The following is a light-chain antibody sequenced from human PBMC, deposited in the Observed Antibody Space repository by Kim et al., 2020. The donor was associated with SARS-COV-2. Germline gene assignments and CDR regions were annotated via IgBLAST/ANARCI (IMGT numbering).Light chain of an antibody. J-gene: IGKJ5*01. V-gene: IGKV1-17*01. CDR3: QQHSTAPLT. CDR2: GAS. CDR1: QDIRND. Sequence: ASVGDRVTITCRASQDIRNDLGWYQQNPGRVPKRLIYGASSLQSGVPSRFSGSGSGTEFTLTISSVQPEDVATYYCQQHSTAPLTFGQGTQVDIK.